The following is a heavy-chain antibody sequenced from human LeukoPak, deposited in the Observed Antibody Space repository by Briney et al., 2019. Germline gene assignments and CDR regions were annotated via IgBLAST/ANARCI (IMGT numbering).Heavy chain of an antibody. CDR2: IYYSGSA. V-gene: IGHV4-39*01. Sequence: PSETLSLACTVSGGSISSSSYYWGWIRQPPGKGLEWIGSIYYSGSAYYNPSLKSRVTIFVDTSKNQFSLKLSSVTAADTAVYYCARTYYYDSSDYYSAIRYFDYWGQGTLVTVSS. CDR1: GGSISSSSYY. J-gene: IGHJ4*02. D-gene: IGHD3-22*01. CDR3: ARTYYYDSSDYYSAIRYFDY.